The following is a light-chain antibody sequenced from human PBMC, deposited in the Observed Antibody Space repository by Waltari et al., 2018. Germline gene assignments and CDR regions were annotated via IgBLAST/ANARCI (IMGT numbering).Light chain of an antibody. J-gene: IGKJ1*01. CDR1: QSLVHTDGHTY. CDR2: KVA. CDR3: MQATNWPLT. Sequence: DVVMTQSPLSLPVSLGQPASISCRSSQSLVHTDGHTYLNWCQQRPCQSPRRLIYKVANRDAGVQDRFSGSGSDTAFTLKISRVEAEDVGIYYCMQATNWPLTFGQGTKVEIQ. V-gene: IGKV2-30*02.